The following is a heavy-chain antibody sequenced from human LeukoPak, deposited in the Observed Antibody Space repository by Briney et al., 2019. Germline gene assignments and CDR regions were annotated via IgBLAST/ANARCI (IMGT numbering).Heavy chain of an antibody. Sequence: GGSLRLSCAASGFTFSSYAMHWVRQAPGKGLEWVAVISYDRSNKYYADSVKGRFTISRDNSKNTLYLQMNSLRAEDTAVYYCAKELGYCSSTSCYAYYYYGMDVWGKGTTVTVSS. CDR2: ISYDRSNK. D-gene: IGHD2-2*01. CDR1: GFTFSSYA. V-gene: IGHV3-30*04. J-gene: IGHJ6*04. CDR3: AKELGYCSSTSCYAYYYYGMDV.